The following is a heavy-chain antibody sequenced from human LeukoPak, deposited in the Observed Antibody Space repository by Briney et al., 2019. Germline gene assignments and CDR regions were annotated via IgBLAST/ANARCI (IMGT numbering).Heavy chain of an antibody. CDR3: ARGGTTGDY. CDR2: ISSSSSTI. CDR1: GFTFSSYS. J-gene: IGHJ4*02. Sequence: GGSLRLSCAASGFTFSSYSMNWVRQAPGKGLEWVSYISSSSSTIYYADSVKGRFTISRDNAKNSLYLQMNSLRAEDTAVYYCARGGTTGDYWGQGTLVTVSS. V-gene: IGHV3-48*04. D-gene: IGHD4-17*01.